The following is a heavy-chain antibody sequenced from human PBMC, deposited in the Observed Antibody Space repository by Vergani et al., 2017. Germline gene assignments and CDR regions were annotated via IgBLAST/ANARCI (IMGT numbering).Heavy chain of an antibody. D-gene: IGHD1-26*01. CDR2: ISGSGGST. CDR3: AKPNKGATGGVGAFDI. CDR1: GFTFSSYA. Sequence: VQLVESGGGVVQPGRSLRLSCAASGFTFSSYAMSWVRQAPGKGLEWVSAISGSGGSTYYADSVKGRFTISRDNSKNTLYLQMNSLRAEDTAVYYCAKPNKGATGGVGAFDIWGQGTMVTVSS. V-gene: IGHV3-23*04. J-gene: IGHJ3*02.